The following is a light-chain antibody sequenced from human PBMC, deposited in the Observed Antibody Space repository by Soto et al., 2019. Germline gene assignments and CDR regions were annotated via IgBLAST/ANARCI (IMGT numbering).Light chain of an antibody. Sequence: IQLTQSPSSLSASVVDRVTITFRASQGISNHLAWYQQKPGEVPKPLIYAASALQAGVPSRFSGSGSGTDFTLTISSLQPEDVATYYCQKYNSAPLTFGQGTRLEIK. CDR1: QGISNH. V-gene: IGKV1-27*01. CDR3: QKYNSAPLT. J-gene: IGKJ5*01. CDR2: AAS.